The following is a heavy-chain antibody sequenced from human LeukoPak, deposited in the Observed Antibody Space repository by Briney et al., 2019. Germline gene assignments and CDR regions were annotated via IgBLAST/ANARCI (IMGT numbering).Heavy chain of an antibody. D-gene: IGHD2-2*01. CDR3: ARVPAVMVGGSYGMDV. Sequence: PGGSLRLSCAASGFTFSDYQMNWVRQAPGKGLEWISYISSRSSYTNYADSVKGRFTVSRDNARNSLYLQMNSPRAEDTAVYYCARVPAVMVGGSYGMDVWGQGTTVTVSS. CDR1: GFTFSDYQ. J-gene: IGHJ6*02. CDR2: ISSRSSYT. V-gene: IGHV3-11*05.